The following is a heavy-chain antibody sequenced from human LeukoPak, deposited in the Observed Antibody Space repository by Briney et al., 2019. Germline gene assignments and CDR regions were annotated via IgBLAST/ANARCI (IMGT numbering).Heavy chain of an antibody. CDR1: GYTFTDYY. J-gene: IGHJ5*02. Sequence: GASVKVSCKTSGYTFTDYYLHWVRQAPGPGLEWMGWINPNSGGTSSAQKFQGRVNMTRDTSITTVYMEVAWLTSEDTAIYYCARADRLDGGPYLIGPWGQGTLVTVSS. CDR2: INPNSGGT. D-gene: IGHD2-21*01. CDR3: ARADRLDGGPYLIGP. V-gene: IGHV1-2*02.